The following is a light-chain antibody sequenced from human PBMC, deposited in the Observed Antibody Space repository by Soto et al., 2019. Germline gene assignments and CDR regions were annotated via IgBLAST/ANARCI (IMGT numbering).Light chain of an antibody. CDR1: QTVNSNY. Sequence: EIVLTQSPGTLSLSPGERATLSCRASQTVNSNYLAWYQQRAGQAPRLLIYGASTRAADIPDRFSGSGSGTDVTLTISRLEPEDFAVYYCQQYDRSPLITFGGGTKVEIK. J-gene: IGKJ4*01. V-gene: IGKV3-20*01. CDR2: GAS. CDR3: QQYDRSPLIT.